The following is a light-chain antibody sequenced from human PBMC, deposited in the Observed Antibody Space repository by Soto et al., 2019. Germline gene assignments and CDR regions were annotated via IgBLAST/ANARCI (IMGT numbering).Light chain of an antibody. Sequence: DIQMTQSPSSLSASVGDRVTITCRAGQTISTYLNWYQQNPGKAPKLLIYAASNLQSGVPSRFSGSGSGTDFTLNINSLQPEDFATYYCQHSFNNPYTFGQGTKLEIK. CDR3: QHSFNNPYT. CDR1: QTISTY. V-gene: IGKV1-39*01. J-gene: IGKJ2*01. CDR2: AAS.